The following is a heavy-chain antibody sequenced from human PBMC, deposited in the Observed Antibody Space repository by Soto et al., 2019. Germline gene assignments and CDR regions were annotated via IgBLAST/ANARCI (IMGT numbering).Heavy chain of an antibody. Sequence: SQTLSLTCAISGDSVSSNSAAWNWIRQSPSRGLEWLGRTYYRSKWYNDYAVSVKSRITTNPDTSKNQISLALTSVTAADTAVYYCARAKFESTGWHQFDIWGQGTLVTVSS. CDR1: GDSVSSNSAA. V-gene: IGHV6-1*01. D-gene: IGHD7-27*01. CDR2: TYYRSKWYN. CDR3: ARAKFESTGWHQFDI. J-gene: IGHJ4*02.